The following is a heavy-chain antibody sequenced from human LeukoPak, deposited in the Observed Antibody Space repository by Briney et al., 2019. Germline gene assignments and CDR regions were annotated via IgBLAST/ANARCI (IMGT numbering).Heavy chain of an antibody. D-gene: IGHD6-19*01. Sequence: SETLSLTCTVSGGSISSYYWSWIRQPPGKGLEWIGYIYYSGSTNYNLSLKSRVTISVDTSKNQFSLKLSSVTAADTAVYYCARATRQWLVRGLDYWGQGTLVTVSS. V-gene: IGHV4-59*01. J-gene: IGHJ4*02. CDR3: ARATRQWLVRGLDY. CDR1: GGSISSYY. CDR2: IYYSGST.